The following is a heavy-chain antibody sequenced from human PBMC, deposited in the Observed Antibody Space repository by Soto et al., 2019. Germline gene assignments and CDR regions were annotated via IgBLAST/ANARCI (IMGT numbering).Heavy chain of an antibody. CDR3: ARWWNDEEWVETMDV. V-gene: IGHV3-33*01. CDR1: GFIFSEYG. J-gene: IGHJ6*01. CDR2: IYYDGSNE. D-gene: IGHD1-1*01. Sequence: QVQLVESGGAVVQPGRSLRLSCGASGFIFSEYGMHWVRQAPGKGLEWVAVIYYDGSNEHYSESRRGRFTISRDNSKNMLYLEMNSLRAEDTAIYYCARWWNDEEWVETMDVWGQGTTVTVSS.